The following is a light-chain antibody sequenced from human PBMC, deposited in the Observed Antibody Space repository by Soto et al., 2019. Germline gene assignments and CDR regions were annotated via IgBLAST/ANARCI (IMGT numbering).Light chain of an antibody. V-gene: IGLV2-11*01. CDR3: CSFVDSDTVL. J-gene: IGLJ3*02. Sequence: QSALTQPRSVSGSPGQSATISCTGTSSDVGSYKYVSWYQHHPGKAPKLMIFDVNKRPSGVPDRFSGSNSGNAASLTISGLQPEDEADYFCCSFVDSDTVLFGGGTKLTVL. CDR2: DVN. CDR1: SSDVGSYKY.